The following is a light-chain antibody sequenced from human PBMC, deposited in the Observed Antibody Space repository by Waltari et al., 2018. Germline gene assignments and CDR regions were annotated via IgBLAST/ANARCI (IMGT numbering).Light chain of an antibody. CDR3: MQGTHPPQT. V-gene: IGKV2-30*02. CDR1: QSLIHNNGNTY. CDR2: KIS. Sequence: DVVMTQSPLSLPVTLGQPASISCRSSQSLIHNNGNTYLNWFQQRPGQSPRRLIYKISNRDSGVPDRFSGSVSGTDFTLRISRVEAEDVGVYYCMQGTHPPQTFGGGTKVEIK. J-gene: IGKJ4*01.